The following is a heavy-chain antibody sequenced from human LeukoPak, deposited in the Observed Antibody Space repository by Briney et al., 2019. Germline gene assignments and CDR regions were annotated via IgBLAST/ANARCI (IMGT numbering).Heavy chain of an antibody. CDR1: GFSFSRYW. Sequence: GGSLRLSCAASGFSFSRYWMSWVRQAPGKGLEWVSGISWNSGTIGYADSVKGRFTISRDNAKNSLYLQMNSLRDDDMALYYCARGNSGSYSQDWFDPWGQGTLVTVSS. D-gene: IGHD1-26*01. CDR3: ARGNSGSYSQDWFDP. J-gene: IGHJ5*02. V-gene: IGHV3-9*03. CDR2: ISWNSGTI.